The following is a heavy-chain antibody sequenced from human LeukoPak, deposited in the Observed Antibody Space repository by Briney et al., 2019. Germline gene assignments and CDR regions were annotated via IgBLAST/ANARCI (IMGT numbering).Heavy chain of an antibody. D-gene: IGHD2-15*01. Sequence: ASVKVSCKASGYTFTSYDINWVRQATGQGLEWMGWMNPNSGNTGYAQKFQGRVTMTRNTSISTAYMELSSLRSEDTAVYYCARDGGVFGEYCSGGSCYGMDVWGQGTTVTVSS. J-gene: IGHJ6*02. CDR3: ARDGGVFGEYCSGGSCYGMDV. CDR1: GYTFTSYD. V-gene: IGHV1-8*01. CDR2: MNPNSGNT.